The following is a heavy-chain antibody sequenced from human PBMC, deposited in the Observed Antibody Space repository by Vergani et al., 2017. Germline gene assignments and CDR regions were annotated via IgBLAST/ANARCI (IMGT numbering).Heavy chain of an antibody. Sequence: QVQLVQSGGGVVQPGRSLRLSCAASGFTFISYGMHWVRQAPGKGLDWVAVIWYDGSNKYYADSVKGRFTISRDNSKNTLYLQINSLRAEDTAVYYCARGVVVVPAALAARPTDDYYYYYMDVWGKGTTVTVSS. CDR2: IWYDGSNK. J-gene: IGHJ6*03. CDR1: GFTFISYG. V-gene: IGHV3-33*01. CDR3: ARGVVVVPAALAARPTDDYYYYYMDV. D-gene: IGHD2-2*01.